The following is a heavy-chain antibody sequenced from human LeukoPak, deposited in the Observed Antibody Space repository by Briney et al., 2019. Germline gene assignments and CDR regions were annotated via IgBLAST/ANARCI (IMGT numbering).Heavy chain of an antibody. Sequence: ASVKVSCKASGYTFTSYGINWVRQAPGHGLEWMGWISAYNGITNYAQKLQGRVTMTRDTSISTAYMELSRLRSDDTAVYYCAIDMVRRVIKFRFDYWGQGTLVTVSS. CDR3: AIDMVRRVIKFRFDY. J-gene: IGHJ4*02. V-gene: IGHV1-18*01. D-gene: IGHD3-10*01. CDR1: GYTFTSYG. CDR2: ISAYNGIT.